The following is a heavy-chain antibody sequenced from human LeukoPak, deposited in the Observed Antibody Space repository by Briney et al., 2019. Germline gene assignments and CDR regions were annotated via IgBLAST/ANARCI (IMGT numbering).Heavy chain of an antibody. Sequence: GGSLRLSCAASGFPFSSYGMHWVRQAPGKGLEWVAAISNDGNNKFYADSVKGRFTISRDNPKNTMNLQMNSLRAEDTAVYYCARDHATYDFWSGYYLGYNWFDPWGQGTLVTVSS. J-gene: IGHJ5*02. CDR2: ISNDGNNK. D-gene: IGHD3-3*01. CDR1: GFPFSSYG. CDR3: ARDHATYDFWSGYYLGYNWFDP. V-gene: IGHV3-30*03.